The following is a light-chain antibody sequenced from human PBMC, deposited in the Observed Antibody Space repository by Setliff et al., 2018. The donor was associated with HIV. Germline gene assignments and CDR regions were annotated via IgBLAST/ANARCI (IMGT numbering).Light chain of an antibody. Sequence: QSALTQPASVSGSPGQSITVSCTGTSSDVGRYNLVSWYQQHPGKAPKLMIYQATKRPSGVSNRFSGSKSGNTASLTISGLQAEDEADYYCCSNTGSNTYVFGTGTKATVL. J-gene: IGLJ1*01. CDR2: QAT. V-gene: IGLV2-23*01. CDR1: SSDVGRYNL. CDR3: CSNTGSNTYV.